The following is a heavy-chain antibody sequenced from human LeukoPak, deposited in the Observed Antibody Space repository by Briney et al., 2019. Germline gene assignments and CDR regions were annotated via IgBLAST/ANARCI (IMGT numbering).Heavy chain of an antibody. J-gene: IGHJ2*01. Sequence: SETLSLTCSLSCGSNSRYYWSWIRHPAEKPLEWIGRIYNTGRTNYSPSLKSRVTRSGETSTKHFSLKLSSVTPADTAVYYCAREEYSSSWYGKDWYFDLWGRGTLVTVSS. CDR2: IYNTGRT. CDR1: CGSNSRYY. V-gene: IGHV4-4*07. CDR3: AREEYSSSWYGKDWYFDL. D-gene: IGHD6-13*01.